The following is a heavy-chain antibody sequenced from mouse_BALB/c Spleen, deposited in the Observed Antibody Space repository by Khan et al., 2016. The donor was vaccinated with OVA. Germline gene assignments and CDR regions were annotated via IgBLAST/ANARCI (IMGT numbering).Heavy chain of an antibody. CDR3: ARWATWYFDV. V-gene: IGHV1-63*02. CDR1: GYIFTNYC. Sequence: QVRLQQSGAELVRPGTSVKISCEASGYIFTNYCLGWIKQRPGHGLEWIGHISPGGGYTNYNEKFKDKATLTADTSSSTAYMQLSSLTSEDSAVYFCARWATWYFDVWGAGTTVTVSS. J-gene: IGHJ1*01. D-gene: IGHD3-1*01. CDR2: ISPGGGYT.